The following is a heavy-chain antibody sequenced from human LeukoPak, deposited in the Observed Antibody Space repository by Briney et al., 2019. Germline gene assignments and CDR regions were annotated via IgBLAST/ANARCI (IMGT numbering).Heavy chain of an antibody. V-gene: IGHV3-30*03. D-gene: IGHD6-19*01. J-gene: IGHJ4*02. CDR2: ISYDGSNK. Sequence: GGSLRLSCAATGFTFSSYGMSWVRQAPGKGLEWVAVISYDGSNKYYADSVKGRFTISRDNSKNTLYLQMNSLRAEDTAVYYCAREGSGGPIRGYFDYWGQGTLVTVSS. CDR1: GFTFSSYG. CDR3: AREGSGGPIRGYFDY.